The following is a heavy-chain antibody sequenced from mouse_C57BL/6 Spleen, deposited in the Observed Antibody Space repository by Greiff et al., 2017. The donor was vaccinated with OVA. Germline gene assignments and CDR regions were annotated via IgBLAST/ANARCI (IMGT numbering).Heavy chain of an antibody. Sequence: EVQLQESGGGLVKPGGSLKLSCAASGFTFSDYGMHWVRQAPEKGLEWVAYISSGSSPLYYAYTVKGRFTISRDNAKNNLFLQMTSLRSEDTAMYYCARPGLTSIHYGGGAMDYWGQGTSVTVSS. D-gene: IGHD1-1*01. J-gene: IGHJ4*01. CDR3: ARPGLTSIHYGGGAMDY. V-gene: IGHV5-17*01. CDR2: ISSGSSPL. CDR1: GFTFSDYG.